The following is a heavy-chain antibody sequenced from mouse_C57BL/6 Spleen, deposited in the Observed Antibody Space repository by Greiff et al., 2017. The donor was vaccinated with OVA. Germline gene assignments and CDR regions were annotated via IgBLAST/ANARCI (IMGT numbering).Heavy chain of an antibody. V-gene: IGHV5-15*01. CDR2: ISNLAYSI. Sequence: VQLKESGGGLVQPGGSLKLSCAASGFTFSDYGMAWVRQAPRKGPEWVAFISNLAYSIYYADTVTGRFTISRENAKNTLYLEMSSLRSEDTAMYYCARHYYGSSYEGYFDYWGQGTTLTVSS. J-gene: IGHJ2*01. D-gene: IGHD1-1*01. CDR3: ARHYYGSSYEGYFDY. CDR1: GFTFSDYG.